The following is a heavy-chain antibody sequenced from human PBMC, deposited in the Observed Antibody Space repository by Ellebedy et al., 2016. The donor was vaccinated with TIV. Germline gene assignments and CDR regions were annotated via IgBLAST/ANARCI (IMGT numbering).Heavy chain of an antibody. CDR1: GYTFTGYY. CDR2: IDPNSGGT. D-gene: IGHD1-26*01. CDR3: ARDGYSGAYDAFDI. J-gene: IGHJ3*02. Sequence: ASVKVSXXASGYTFTGYYIHWVRQAPGQGLEWVGWIDPNSGGTNCAQRFQDSVTLTRDTSINTAYMDLSRLRSDDTAVYYCARDGYSGAYDAFDIWGQGTMVTVSS. V-gene: IGHV1-2*02.